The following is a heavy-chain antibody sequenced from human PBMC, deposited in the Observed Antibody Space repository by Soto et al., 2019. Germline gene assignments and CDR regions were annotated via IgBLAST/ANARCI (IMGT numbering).Heavy chain of an antibody. Sequence: QVQLVESGGGLVKPGGSLRLSCAASGFTLSDYYMNWIRQAPGKGLEWVSYISSSSTYTNYADSVKGRFTISRDNAKNSLFRQMNSLRAEDTAVYYCARETYGSGTYLSEPAIDYWGKGTLVTVSS. D-gene: IGHD3-10*01. CDR2: ISSSSTYT. CDR1: GFTLSDYY. CDR3: ARETYGSGTYLSEPAIDY. V-gene: IGHV3-11*05. J-gene: IGHJ4*02.